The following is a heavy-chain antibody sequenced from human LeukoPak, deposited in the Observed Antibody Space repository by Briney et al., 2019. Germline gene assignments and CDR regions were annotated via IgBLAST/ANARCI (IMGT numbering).Heavy chain of an antibody. CDR1: GFSFSNYW. J-gene: IGHJ4*02. D-gene: IGHD3-10*01. Sequence: GGSPRLSCAASGFSFSNYWMHWVRQAPGKGLVWVSRINIDGSSTSYADFVKGRFTISRDNAKNTLYLQMNSLRAEDTAVYYCARGGYYFGSGSPWDFDFWGRGTLVTVSS. CDR2: INIDGSST. CDR3: ARGGYYFGSGSPWDFDF. V-gene: IGHV3-74*01.